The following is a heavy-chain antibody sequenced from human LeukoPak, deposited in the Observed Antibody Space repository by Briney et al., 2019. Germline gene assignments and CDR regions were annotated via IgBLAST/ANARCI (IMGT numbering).Heavy chain of an antibody. CDR1: GYTFTDYA. Sequence: ASVKVSCKASGYTFTDYAMNWVRQAPGQGLEWMGWIYTNTGNPAYAQGFTGRFVFSLDTSVSTAYLQITSLKAEDTAIYYCARYSLSTITWGQGTLVTVSS. CDR2: IYTNTGNP. J-gene: IGHJ4*02. CDR3: ARYSLSTIT. V-gene: IGHV7-4-1*02. D-gene: IGHD5/OR15-5a*01.